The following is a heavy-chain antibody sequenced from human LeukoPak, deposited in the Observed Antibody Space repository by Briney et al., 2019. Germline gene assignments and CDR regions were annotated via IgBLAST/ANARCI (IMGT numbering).Heavy chain of an antibody. CDR2: INHSGST. CDR1: GGSFSDYY. CDR3: ARDVVRGCLGAFDI. Sequence: SETLSLTCAVYGGSFSDYYWSRIRQPPGKGLEWGGEINHSGSTKYNPSLKRRATILVDTSKNQFSLKLSSVTAADTAVYYCARDVVRGCLGAFDIWGQGTMVTVSS. V-gene: IGHV4-34*01. J-gene: IGHJ3*02. D-gene: IGHD3-10*01.